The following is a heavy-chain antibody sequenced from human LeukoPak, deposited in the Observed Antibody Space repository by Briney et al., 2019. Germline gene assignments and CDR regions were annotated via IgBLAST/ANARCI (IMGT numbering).Heavy chain of an antibody. Sequence: NPGGSLRLSCAVSGFTFTTYAMTWVRQAPGKGLEWVGRIKSKTDGGTTDYAAPVKGRFTISRDDSKNTLYLQMNSLKTEDTAVYYCTTRLRYFDWTIYDFDYWGQGTLVTVSS. CDR1: GFTFTTYA. V-gene: IGHV3-15*01. D-gene: IGHD3-9*01. CDR3: TTRLRYFDWTIYDFDY. CDR2: IKSKTDGGTT. J-gene: IGHJ4*02.